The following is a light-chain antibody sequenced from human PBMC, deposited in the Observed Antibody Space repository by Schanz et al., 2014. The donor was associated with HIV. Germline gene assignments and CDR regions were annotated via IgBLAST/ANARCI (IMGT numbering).Light chain of an antibody. CDR1: QSVSSSY. V-gene: IGKV3-20*01. Sequence: EIVMTQSPGTLSLSPGERATLSCRASQSVSSSYLAWSQQKAGQAPRLLIYGASSRATGIPDRFSGSGSGTDFTLSVSRLEPEDFAVYYCQQYGSSSTFGGGTKVEIK. CDR3: QQYGSSST. CDR2: GAS. J-gene: IGKJ4*01.